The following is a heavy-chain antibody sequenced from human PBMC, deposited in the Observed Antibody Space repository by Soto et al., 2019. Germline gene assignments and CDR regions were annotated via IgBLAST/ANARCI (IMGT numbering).Heavy chain of an antibody. CDR1: GFTFSIYS. Sequence: PGGSLRLSCAASGFTFSIYSMNWVRQAPGKGLEWVSHITSSSGTIYYADSVKGRFTISRDNAKNSLYLQMNSLRAEDTAVYYCAKVSISKSSAVTFDSRGRGTLVTVSS. CDR3: AKVSISKSSAVTFDS. D-gene: IGHD2-15*01. CDR2: ITSSSGTI. J-gene: IGHJ4*02. V-gene: IGHV3-48*01.